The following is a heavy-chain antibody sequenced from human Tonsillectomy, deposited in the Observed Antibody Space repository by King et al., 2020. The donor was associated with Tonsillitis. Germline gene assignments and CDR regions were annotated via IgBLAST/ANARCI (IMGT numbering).Heavy chain of an antibody. V-gene: IGHV3-23*04. J-gene: IGHJ4*02. CDR2: ISGSGGRT. CDR3: AKDRYYGSGSPSF. CDR1: GFTFSNYA. Sequence: EVQLVESGGGLVQPGGSLRLSCAASGFTFSNYAMNWVRQAPGKGLEWVSGISGSGGRTYNADSVKGRFTISRDNPKNTLYLQMNSLRVEDTAVYYCAKDRYYGSGSPSFWGQGTLVTVSS. D-gene: IGHD3-10*01.